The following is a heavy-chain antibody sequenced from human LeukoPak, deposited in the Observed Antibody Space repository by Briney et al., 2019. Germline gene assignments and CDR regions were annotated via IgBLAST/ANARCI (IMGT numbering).Heavy chain of an antibody. CDR3: AKGGSGSYRYFDY. Sequence: GGSLRLSCAASGFTFSSYGMHWVRQAPGKGLEWMAVISYDGSNKYYADSVKGRFTISRDNSKNTLYLQMNSLRAEDTAVYYCAKGGSGSYRYFDYWGQGTLVTVSS. V-gene: IGHV3-30*18. CDR2: ISYDGSNK. J-gene: IGHJ4*02. D-gene: IGHD3-10*01. CDR1: GFTFSSYG.